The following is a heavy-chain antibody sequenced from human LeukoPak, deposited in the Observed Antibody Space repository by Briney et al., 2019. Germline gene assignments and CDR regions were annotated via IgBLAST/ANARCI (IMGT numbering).Heavy chain of an antibody. V-gene: IGHV3-66*02. D-gene: IGHD4-17*01. J-gene: IGHJ1*01. Sequence: GGSLRLSCAASGFIVSTNYMTWVRQAPGKGLQWVAILFSDRRTFYVDTVKGRFTVSRDNSKNTLYLQMNSLRPEDTAVYYCAKDVVIGASYDYGDYIPLPHWGQGTLVTVSS. CDR3: AKDVVIGASYDYGDYIPLPH. CDR2: LFSDRRT. CDR1: GFIVSTNY.